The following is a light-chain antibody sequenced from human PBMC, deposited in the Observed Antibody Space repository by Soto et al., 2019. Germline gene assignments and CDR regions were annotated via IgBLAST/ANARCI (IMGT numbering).Light chain of an antibody. J-gene: IGLJ3*02. V-gene: IGLV4-69*01. CDR1: SGHSSYA. CDR2: LKSDGSH. Sequence: QSVLTQSPSASASLGASVKLTCTLSSGHSSYAIAWHQQQPEKGPRYLMKLKSDGSHSKGDGIPDRFSGSSSGAERYLTISSLQSEDEADYYCQTWGTGIEGVFGGGTKVTVL. CDR3: QTWGTGIEGV.